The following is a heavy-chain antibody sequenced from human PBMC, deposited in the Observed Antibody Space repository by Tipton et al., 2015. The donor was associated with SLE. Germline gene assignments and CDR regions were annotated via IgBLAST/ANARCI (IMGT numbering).Heavy chain of an antibody. CDR2: IYTSGST. CDR1: GGSISSGSYY. D-gene: IGHD2-21*01. V-gene: IGHV4-61*02. J-gene: IGHJ3*02. Sequence: TLSLTCTVSGGSISSGSYYWSWIRQPAGKGLEWIGRIYTSGSTNYNPSLKSRVTISVDTSKNQFSLKRSSVTAADTAVYYCARHIVVVPEAFDIWGQGTMVTVSS. CDR3: ARHIVVVPEAFDI.